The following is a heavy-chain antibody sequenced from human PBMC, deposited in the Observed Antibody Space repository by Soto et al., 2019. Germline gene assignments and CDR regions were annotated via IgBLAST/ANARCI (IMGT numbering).Heavy chain of an antibody. D-gene: IGHD3-10*01. V-gene: IGHV1-3*01. J-gene: IGHJ3*02. CDR2: INAGNGNT. CDR3: ARAAWFGEDAFDI. CDR1: GYTFTSYA. Sequence: GASVKVSCKASGYTFTSYAMHWVRQAPGQRLEWMGWINAGNGNTKYSQKFQGRVTITRDTSASTAYMELSSLRSEDTAVYYCARAAWFGEDAFDIWGQGTMVTVSS.